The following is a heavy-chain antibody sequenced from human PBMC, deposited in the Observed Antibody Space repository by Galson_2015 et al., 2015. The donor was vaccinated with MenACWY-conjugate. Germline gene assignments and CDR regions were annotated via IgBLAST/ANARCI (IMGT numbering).Heavy chain of an antibody. D-gene: IGHD1-26*01. Sequence: CAISGDSVSSNTAAWNWIRQSPSRGLEWLGGTYYRSQWNNDYTISVRGRITINPDTSKNQVSLHLNSVTPGDTAVYYCAREESGTYSFAYWGQGTLVTVSS. CDR3: AREESGTYSFAY. CDR2: TYYRSQWNN. CDR1: GDSVSSNTAA. J-gene: IGHJ4*02. V-gene: IGHV6-1*01.